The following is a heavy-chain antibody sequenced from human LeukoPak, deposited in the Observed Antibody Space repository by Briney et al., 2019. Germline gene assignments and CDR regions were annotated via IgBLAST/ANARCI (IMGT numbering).Heavy chain of an antibody. Sequence: PGGTLRICCQGSGYGLTNYWISWVRQMPGKGLGGRGKIDPSNYYTNYSPSFQGHLTISDDRSISTDHLQRSGLKAADTAIYSWASHSGIGSSWYHFDFWGQGTVVTVSS. D-gene: IGHD6-19*01. CDR1: GYGLTNYW. V-gene: IGHV5-10-1*01. CDR2: IDPSNYYT. J-gene: IGHJ4*02. CDR3: ASHSGIGSSWYHFDF.